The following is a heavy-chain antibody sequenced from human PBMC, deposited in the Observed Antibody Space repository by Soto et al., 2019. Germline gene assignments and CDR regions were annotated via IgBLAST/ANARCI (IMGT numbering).Heavy chain of an antibody. CDR2: IYTSGST. J-gene: IGHJ4*02. CDR1: GGSISSYY. V-gene: IGHV4-4*07. D-gene: IGHD4-17*01. Sequence: SETLSLTWTVSGGSISSYYWSWVRQPAGKGLEWIGRIYTSGSTNYNPSLKSRVTISVDTSKNQFSLKLSSVTAADTAVYYCAKGHHYVPVDYWGQRTLVTVSS. CDR3: AKGHHYVPVDY.